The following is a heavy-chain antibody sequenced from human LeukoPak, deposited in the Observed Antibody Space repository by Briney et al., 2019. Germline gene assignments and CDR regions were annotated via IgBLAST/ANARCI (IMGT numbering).Heavy chain of an antibody. CDR3: AGGIAAADYYYYGMDV. CDR1: GFTFSSYW. Sequence: GGSLRLSCAASGFTFSSYWMRWVRQAPGRGLEWVANIKQDGSEKYYVDSVKGRFTISRDNAKNSLYLQMNSLRAEDTAVYYCAGGIAAADYYYYGMDVWGQGTTVTVSS. V-gene: IGHV3-7*04. CDR2: IKQDGSEK. J-gene: IGHJ6*02. D-gene: IGHD6-13*01.